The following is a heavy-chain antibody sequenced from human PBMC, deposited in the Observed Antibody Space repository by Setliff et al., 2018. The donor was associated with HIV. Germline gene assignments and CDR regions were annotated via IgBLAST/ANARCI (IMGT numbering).Heavy chain of an antibody. J-gene: IGHJ4*02. CDR1: GGSISSYY. V-gene: IGHV4-59*12. D-gene: IGHD7-27*01. CDR3: ARDGDGNFDY. CDR2: IYYSGST. Sequence: PSETLSLTCTVSGGSISSYYWSWIRQPPGKGLEWIGYIYYSGSTYYNPSLKSRVTISVDTSKNQFSLKLSSVTAADTAVYYCARDGDGNFDYWGQGTLVTVSS.